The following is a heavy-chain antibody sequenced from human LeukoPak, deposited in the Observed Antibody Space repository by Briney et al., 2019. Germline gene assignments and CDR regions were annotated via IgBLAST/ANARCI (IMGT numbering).Heavy chain of an antibody. CDR1: GFTLSSYG. J-gene: IGHJ4*01. Sequence: QTGGTLRLSCAASGFTLSSYGMSWVRQAPGKGLEWVSAISGSGGSTYYADSVKGRFTISRDNSKNTLYLQMNSLRAEDTAVYYCAKLYYYHSSGYFDYWGHGTLVTVSS. CDR3: AKLYYYHSSGYFDY. V-gene: IGHV3-23*01. CDR2: ISGSGGST. D-gene: IGHD3-22*01.